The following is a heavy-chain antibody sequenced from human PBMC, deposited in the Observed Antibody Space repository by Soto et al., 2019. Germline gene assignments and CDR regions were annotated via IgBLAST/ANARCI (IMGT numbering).Heavy chain of an antibody. V-gene: IGHV3-11*06. D-gene: IGHD1-1*01. J-gene: IGHJ4*02. CDR3: ARSGDNYNRLDY. Sequence: GSLRLSCEGSGFTFSDYYISWIRQAPGKGLEWISYSSNSGTFSRYADSVKGRFSISSDNTKNLLYLQMNSLRAEDTAVYYCARSGDNYNRLDYWGQGTPVTVSS. CDR2: SSNSGTFS. CDR1: GFTFSDYY.